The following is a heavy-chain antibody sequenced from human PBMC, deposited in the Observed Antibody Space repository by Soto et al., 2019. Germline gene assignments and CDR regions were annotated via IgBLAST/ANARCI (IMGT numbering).Heavy chain of an antibody. V-gene: IGHV4-39*01. J-gene: IGHJ5*02. CDR3: ARRGSAVSVATGFDP. CDR1: GGSISTSAYF. D-gene: IGHD1-1*01. Sequence: ASETLSLTCTVSGGSISTSAYFWDWIHQPPGKGLEWIGSIYYIGNTYYNPSLKSRVTISIGTSENQFSLRLNSVTAADTAVYFCARRGSAVSVATGFDPWGQGTPVTVSS. CDR2: IYYIGNT.